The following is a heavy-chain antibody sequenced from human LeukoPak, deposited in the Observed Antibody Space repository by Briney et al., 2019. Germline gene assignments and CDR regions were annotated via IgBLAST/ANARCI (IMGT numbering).Heavy chain of an antibody. Sequence: PSETLSLTCAVYGGSFSGYYWSWICQPPGKGLEWIGEINHSGSTNYNPSLKSRVTISVDTSKNQFSLKLSSVTAADTAVYYCARIDYGDYHFDYWGQGTLVTVSS. CDR3: ARIDYGDYHFDY. CDR1: GGSFSGYY. CDR2: INHSGST. J-gene: IGHJ4*02. D-gene: IGHD4-17*01. V-gene: IGHV4-34*01.